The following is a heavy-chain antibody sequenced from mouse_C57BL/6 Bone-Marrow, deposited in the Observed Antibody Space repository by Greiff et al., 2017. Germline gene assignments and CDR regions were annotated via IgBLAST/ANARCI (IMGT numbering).Heavy chain of an antibody. Sequence: VQLQQSGPELVKPGASVKISCKASGYTFTDYYMNWVKQSHGKSLEWIGDINPNNGGTSYNQKFKGKATLTVDKSSSTAYMELRSLTSEDSAVYYCARALSYGYLYYFDYWGQGTTLTVSS. J-gene: IGHJ2*01. CDR3: ARALSYGYLYYFDY. D-gene: IGHD2-2*01. CDR1: GYTFTDYY. V-gene: IGHV1-26*01. CDR2: INPNNGGT.